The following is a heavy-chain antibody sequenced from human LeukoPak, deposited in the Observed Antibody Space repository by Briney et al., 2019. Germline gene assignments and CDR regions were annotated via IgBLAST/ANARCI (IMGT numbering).Heavy chain of an antibody. Sequence: PGGSLRLSCAASGFTFSSYEMNWVRQAPGKGLEWVSYISSSGSTIYYADSVKGRFTISRDNAKNSLYLQMNSLRAEDTAVYYCARDLCCGDGPDAFDIWGQGTMVTVSS. CDR1: GFTFSSYE. D-gene: IGHD2/OR15-2a*01. J-gene: IGHJ3*02. V-gene: IGHV3-48*03. CDR3: ARDLCCGDGPDAFDI. CDR2: ISSSGSTI.